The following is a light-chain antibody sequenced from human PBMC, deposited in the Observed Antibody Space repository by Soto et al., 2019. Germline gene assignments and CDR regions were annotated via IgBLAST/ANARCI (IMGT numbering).Light chain of an antibody. J-gene: IGKJ4*01. CDR2: AAS. CDR1: QGISSY. Sequence: FLSASVGDRFTITCRASQGISSYLAWYQQKPGKAPKLLIYAASTLQSGVPSRFSGNGSGTEFTLTISSLQPEDFATYYCQQLNSYPLTFGGGTKVDIK. CDR3: QQLNSYPLT. V-gene: IGKV1-9*01.